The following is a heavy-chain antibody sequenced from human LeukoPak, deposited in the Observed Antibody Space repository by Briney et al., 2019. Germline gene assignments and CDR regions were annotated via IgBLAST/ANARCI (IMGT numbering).Heavy chain of an antibody. Sequence: NLSETLSLTRTVSGGPINDVHWTWIRQPPGKGLEWIGNIYYSGNTIYNPSLKSRLTILIDTSKNYFSLKLSAVTAADSAVYYCARFPPGMPTSYGMDVWGQGTTVTVSS. CDR1: GGPINDVH. D-gene: IGHD5-24*01. CDR2: IYYSGNT. V-gene: IGHV4-59*08. CDR3: ARFPPGMPTSYGMDV. J-gene: IGHJ6*02.